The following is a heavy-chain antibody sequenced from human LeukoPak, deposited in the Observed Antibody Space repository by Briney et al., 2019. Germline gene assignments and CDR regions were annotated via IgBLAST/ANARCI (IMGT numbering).Heavy chain of an antibody. CDR1: GGSFSGYY. CDR3: ARDTALAGRGGYFDS. D-gene: IGHD6-19*01. V-gene: IGHV4-59*01. CDR2: IYHSGST. J-gene: IGHJ4*02. Sequence: ASETLSLTCAVYGGSFSGYYWSWIRQPPGKGLEWIGYIYHSGSTNYNPSLKSRVTISVDTSKTRLSLKLTSVTAADTAVYYCARDTALAGRGGYFDSWGQGTLVTVSS.